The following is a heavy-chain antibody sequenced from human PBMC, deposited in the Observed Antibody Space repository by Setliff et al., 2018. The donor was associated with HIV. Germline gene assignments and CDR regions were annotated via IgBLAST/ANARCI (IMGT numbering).Heavy chain of an antibody. CDR2: IYHSGST. V-gene: IGHV4-38-2*01. J-gene: IGHJ3*02. Sequence: PSETLSLTYAVSGYSISSGYYGGWIRQPPGKGLEWIGSIYHSGSTNYNPSLKSRVTISVDTSKNQFSLKLSSVTAADTAVYYCARNPCSGGSCPDAFDIWGQGTMVTVSS. CDR3: ARNPCSGGSCPDAFDI. CDR1: GYSISSGYY. D-gene: IGHD2-15*01.